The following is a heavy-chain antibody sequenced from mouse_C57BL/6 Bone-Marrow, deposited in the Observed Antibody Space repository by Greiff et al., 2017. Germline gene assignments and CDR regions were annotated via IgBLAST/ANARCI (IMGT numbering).Heavy chain of an antibody. V-gene: IGHV1-59*01. CDR3: ARRHAVDY. Sequence: VQLQQSGAELVRPGTSVKLSCKASGYTFTSYWMHWVKQRPGQGLEWIGVIDPSDSYTNYNQKFKGKATLTVDTSASTAYMQLSSLTSEDSAVYYCARRHAVDYWYRGTSVTVSS. J-gene: IGHJ4*01. CDR2: IDPSDSYT. CDR1: GYTFTSYW.